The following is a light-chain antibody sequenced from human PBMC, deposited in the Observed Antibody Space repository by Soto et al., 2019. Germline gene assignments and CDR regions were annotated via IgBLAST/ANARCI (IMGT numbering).Light chain of an antibody. CDR2: DVS. Sequence: EIVLTQSPGTLSLSPGDRATRCCRASQSVSSYLAWYQQKPGQAPRLLIYDVSTRATGVPARFSGTGSETDITLTISGLQSEDSAVYFCQQYNNWPFSFGQGTRLEIK. V-gene: IGKV3-15*01. J-gene: IGKJ5*01. CDR3: QQYNNWPFS. CDR1: QSVSSY.